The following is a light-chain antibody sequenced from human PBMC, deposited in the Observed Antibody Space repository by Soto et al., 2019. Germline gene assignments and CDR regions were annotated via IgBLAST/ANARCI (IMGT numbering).Light chain of an antibody. CDR2: EVS. V-gene: IGLV2-8*01. CDR1: GSDVGGYHY. Sequence: SAVTQPPSPSASPGQSVTISCPGTGSDVGGYHYVSWYQQHPGRAPKVMIYEVSKRPSGVPDRFSGSKSGNTASLTVSGLQAEDEADYYCSSYADSNIYVFGTGTKVTVL. J-gene: IGLJ1*01. CDR3: SSYADSNIYV.